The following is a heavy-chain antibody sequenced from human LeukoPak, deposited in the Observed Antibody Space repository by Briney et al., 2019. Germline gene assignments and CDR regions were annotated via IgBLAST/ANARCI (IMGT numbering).Heavy chain of an antibody. CDR1: GFTFSSYA. J-gene: IGHJ4*02. CDR2: ISGSGGST. V-gene: IGHV3-23*01. CDR3: AKDGWEYSSSPREYYFDY. Sequence: GGSLRLSCAASGFTFSSYAMSWVRQAPGKGLEWVSAISGSGGSTYYTDSVKGRFTISRDNSKHTLYLQMNSLRAEDTAVYYCAKDGWEYSSSPREYYFDYWGQGTLVTVSS. D-gene: IGHD6-6*01.